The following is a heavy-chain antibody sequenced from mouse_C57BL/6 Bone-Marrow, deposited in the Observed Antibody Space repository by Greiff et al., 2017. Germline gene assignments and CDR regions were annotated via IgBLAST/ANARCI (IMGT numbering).Heavy chain of an antibody. CDR3: ARGGQLSYFDY. CDR1: GYTFTSYW. V-gene: IGHV1-50*01. D-gene: IGHD3-2*02. J-gene: IGHJ2*01. CDR2: IDPSDSYT. Sequence: QVQLQQPGAELVKPGASVKLSCKASGYTFTSYWMQWVKQRPGQGLEWIGEIDPSDSYTNYNQKFKGKATLTVEPSSSTAYMQLSSLTSEDSAVYYCARGGQLSYFDYWGQGTTLTVSS.